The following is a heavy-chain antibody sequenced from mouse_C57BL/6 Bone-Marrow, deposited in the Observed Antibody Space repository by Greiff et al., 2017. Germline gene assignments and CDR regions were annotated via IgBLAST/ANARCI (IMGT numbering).Heavy chain of an antibody. CDR2: IDPSDSYT. V-gene: IGHV1-69*01. CDR3: AREKWYYGSSSWFAY. Sequence: VQLQQPGAELVMPGASVKLSCKASGYTFTSYWMHWVKQRPGQGLEWIGEIDPSDSYTNYNQKFKGKSTLTVDKSSSTAYMQLSSLTSEDSAVYYCAREKWYYGSSSWFAYWGQGTLVTVSA. D-gene: IGHD1-1*01. CDR1: GYTFTSYW. J-gene: IGHJ3*01.